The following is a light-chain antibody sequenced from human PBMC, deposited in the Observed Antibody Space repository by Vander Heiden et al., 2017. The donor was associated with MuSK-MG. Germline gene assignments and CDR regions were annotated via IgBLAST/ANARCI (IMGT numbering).Light chain of an antibody. Sequence: DVVMTPSPLSLPVTLRQPASIPRRSSQSLDNSAGHPYLTWFQQRPGQAPRRLIYEVSNRDSGVPDRFSGSGSGTDFTLKISRVEADDVAIYYCMQGTHVPRSFGQGTKLEIK. V-gene: IGKV2-30*01. CDR3: MQGTHVPRS. CDR1: QSLDNSAGHPY. CDR2: EVS. J-gene: IGKJ2*03.